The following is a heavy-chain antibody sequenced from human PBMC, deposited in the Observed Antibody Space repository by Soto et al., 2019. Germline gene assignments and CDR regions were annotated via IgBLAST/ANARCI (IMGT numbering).Heavy chain of an antibody. J-gene: IGHJ4*02. Sequence: SETLSLTCTVSGGSVSSGSYYWSWIRQPPGKGLEWIGYIYYSGSTNYNPSLKSRVTISVDTSKNQFSLKLSSVTAADTAVYYCARGVYPLGAVLKPYGDHFDYWGQGTLVTVSS. CDR1: GGSVSSGSYY. V-gene: IGHV4-61*01. D-gene: IGHD4-17*01. CDR2: IYYSGST. CDR3: ARGVYPLGAVLKPYGDHFDY.